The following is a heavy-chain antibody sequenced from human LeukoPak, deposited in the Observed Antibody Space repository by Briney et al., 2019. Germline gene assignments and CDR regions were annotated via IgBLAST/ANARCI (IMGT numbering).Heavy chain of an antibody. CDR3: ASYPKRGGYYPGSDAFDI. CDR2: IYTSGST. Sequence: SQTLSLTCTVSGGSISSGSYYWSWIRQPAGKGLEWIGRIYTSGSTNYNPSLKSRVTISVDTSKNQFSLKLSSVTAADTAVYYCASYPKRGGYYPGSDAFDIWGQGTMVTVSS. J-gene: IGHJ3*02. V-gene: IGHV4-61*02. D-gene: IGHD3-3*01. CDR1: GGSISSGSYY.